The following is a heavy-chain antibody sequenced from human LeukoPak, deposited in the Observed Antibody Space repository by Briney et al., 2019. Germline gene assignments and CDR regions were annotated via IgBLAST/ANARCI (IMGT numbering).Heavy chain of an antibody. D-gene: IGHD4-17*01. CDR1: GGSISSYY. V-gene: IGHV4-59*08. J-gene: IGHJ6*02. CDR3: ARSEGTTVTFFLPYGYYYGMDV. Sequence: PSETLSLTCTVSGGSISSYYWSWIRQPPGKGLEWIGYIYYSGSTNYNLSLKSRVTISVDTSKNQFSLKLSSVTAADAAVYYCARSEGTTVTFFLPYGYYYGMDVWGQGTTVTVSS. CDR2: IYYSGST.